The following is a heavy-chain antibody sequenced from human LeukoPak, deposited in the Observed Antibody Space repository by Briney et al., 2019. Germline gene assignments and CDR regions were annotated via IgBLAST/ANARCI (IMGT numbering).Heavy chain of an antibody. CDR3: ARYVAVAGTINWFDP. D-gene: IGHD6-19*01. J-gene: IGHJ5*02. Sequence: SETLSLTCAVYGGSFSGSYWSWIRQPPGKGLEWIGEINHSGSTNYNPSLKSRVTISVDTSKNQFSLKLSSVTAADTAVYYCARYVAVAGTINWFDPWGQGTLVTVSS. CDR1: GGSFSGSY. CDR2: INHSGST. V-gene: IGHV4-34*01.